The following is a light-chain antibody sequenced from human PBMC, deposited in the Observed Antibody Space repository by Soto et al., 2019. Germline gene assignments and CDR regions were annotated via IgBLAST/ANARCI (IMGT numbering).Light chain of an antibody. V-gene: IGLV2-23*01. Sequence: QSALTQPASVSGSPEQSITISCTGTSSDVGSYNLVSWYQQHPGKAPKVMIYEATKRPSGVSNLFSGSKSGNTASLTISGRQAEDEADYYCCAYAGSGTVVFGGGTKLTVL. CDR3: CAYAGSGTVV. J-gene: IGLJ3*02. CDR1: SSDVGSYNL. CDR2: EAT.